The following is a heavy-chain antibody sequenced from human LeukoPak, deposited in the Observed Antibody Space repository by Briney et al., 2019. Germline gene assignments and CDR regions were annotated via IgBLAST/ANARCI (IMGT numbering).Heavy chain of an antibody. J-gene: IGHJ3*02. V-gene: IGHV3-48*01. D-gene: IGHD6-13*01. CDR2: ISSSSSTK. CDR1: GFTFSTYS. CDR3: ARDPGKSSSGDI. Sequence: GGSLRLSCAASGFTFSTYSMNWVRQAPGKGLEWVSYISSSSSTKYYADSVKGRFTISRDNAKNSLYLQMNSLRAEDTAVYYCARDPGKSSSGDIWGQGTMVTVSS.